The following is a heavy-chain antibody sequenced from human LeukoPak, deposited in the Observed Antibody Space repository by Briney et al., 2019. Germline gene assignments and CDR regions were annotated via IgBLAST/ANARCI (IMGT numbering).Heavy chain of an antibody. J-gene: IGHJ4*02. CDR1: GFTFDDYA. CDR2: ISWNSGSI. D-gene: IGHD7-27*01. V-gene: IGHV3-9*01. Sequence: QPGGSLRLSCAASGFTFDDYAMHWVRQAPGKGLEWVSGISWNSGSIGYADSVKGRFTISRDNAKNSLYLQMNSLRAEDTALYYCAKSPGGSKLGIGYWGQGTLVTVSS. CDR3: AKSPGGSKLGIGY.